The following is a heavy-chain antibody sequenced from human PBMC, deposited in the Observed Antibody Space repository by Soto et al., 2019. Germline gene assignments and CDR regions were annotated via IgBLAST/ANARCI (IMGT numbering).Heavy chain of an antibody. CDR2: IIPMSGRP. Sequence: QVQLVQSGAEVKTPGSSVKVSCKASGGTFNSSSIDWLRQAPGQGLEWMGGIIPMSGRPNYAQRFQGRVTFSADKSKNTAYMEVNSLTKEDTAVYYCARRGRESANWFDPWGQGTLVTVSS. J-gene: IGHJ5*02. CDR3: ARRGRESANWFDP. V-gene: IGHV1-69*06. CDR1: GGTFNSSS.